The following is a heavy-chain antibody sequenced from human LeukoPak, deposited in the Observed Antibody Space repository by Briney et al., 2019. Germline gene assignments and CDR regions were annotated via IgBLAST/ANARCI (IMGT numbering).Heavy chain of an antibody. V-gene: IGHV3-23*01. CDR3: ASSLAYIAATDY. Sequence: PGGSLRLSCAASRFTFSSYAMSWVRQAPGKGLEWVSAISGSGGSTYYADSVKGRFTISRDNSKNTLHLQMNSLRAEDTAVYYCASSLAYIAATDYWGQGTLVTVSS. J-gene: IGHJ4*02. D-gene: IGHD6-13*01. CDR2: ISGSGGST. CDR1: RFTFSSYA.